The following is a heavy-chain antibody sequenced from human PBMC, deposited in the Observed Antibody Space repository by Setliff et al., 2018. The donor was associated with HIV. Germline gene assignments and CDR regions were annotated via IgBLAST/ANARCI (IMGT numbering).Heavy chain of an antibody. J-gene: IGHJ3*02. CDR3: ARDYYNFQDM. Sequence: PSETLFLTCTVSGGSINNYFWSWIRQSPGRGLEWIGYIYYSGETNYNPSLKSRVTFSVDTSKNQFSLKLSSVTAADSAVYYCARDYYNFQDMWGQGTMVTVSS. D-gene: IGHD3-3*01. CDR2: IYYSGET. V-gene: IGHV4-59*01. CDR1: GGSINNYF.